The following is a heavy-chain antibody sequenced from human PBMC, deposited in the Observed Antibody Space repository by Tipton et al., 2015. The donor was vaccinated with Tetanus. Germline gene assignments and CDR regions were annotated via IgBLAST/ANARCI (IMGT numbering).Heavy chain of an antibody. V-gene: IGHV3-33*01. D-gene: IGHD7-27*01. CDR1: GSTFSYYG. J-gene: IGHJ4*02. CDR3: ARGHWGLDY. Sequence: SLRLSCAASGSTFSYYGMHWVRQAPGKGLEWVAVIWYDGSNKYYADSVKGRFTISRDNSRNTLYLEMNSLRAEDAAIYYCARGHWGLDYWGQGTLVTVSS. CDR2: IWYDGSNK.